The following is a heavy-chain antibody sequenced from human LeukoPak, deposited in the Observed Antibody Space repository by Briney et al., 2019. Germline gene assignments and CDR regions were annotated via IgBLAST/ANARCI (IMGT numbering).Heavy chain of an antibody. D-gene: IGHD3-22*01. CDR3: ARDSYNQYYYDSSGSTLYYYYMDV. Sequence: GGSLRLSCAASGFTFSTYWITWVRQAPGKGLEWVANMKRDGSEIYYAGSVKGRFTISRDNAKNSLCLQMNSLRAEDMAVYYCARDSYNQYYYDSSGSTLYYYYMDVWGKGTTVTVSS. J-gene: IGHJ6*03. CDR2: MKRDGSEI. V-gene: IGHV3-7*01. CDR1: GFTFSTYW.